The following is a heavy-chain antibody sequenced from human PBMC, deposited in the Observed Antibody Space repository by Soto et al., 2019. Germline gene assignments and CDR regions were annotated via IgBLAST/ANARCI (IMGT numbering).Heavy chain of an antibody. D-gene: IGHD2-2*01. CDR1: GYTFTGYY. V-gene: IGHV1-2*04. CDR2: ISPNSGGT. Sequence: GASVKVSCKASGYTFTGYYMHWVRQAPGQGLEWMGWISPNSGGTNYAQKFQGWVTMTRDTSISTAYMELSRLRSDDTAVYYCARASVPAATWFDPWGQGTLVTVSS. J-gene: IGHJ5*02. CDR3: ARASVPAATWFDP.